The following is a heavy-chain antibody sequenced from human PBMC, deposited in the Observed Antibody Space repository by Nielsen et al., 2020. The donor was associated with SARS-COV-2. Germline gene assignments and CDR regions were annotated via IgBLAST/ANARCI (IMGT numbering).Heavy chain of an antibody. CDR3: ARVRITMIVVVDAFDI. V-gene: IGHV4-31*03. D-gene: IGHD3-22*01. J-gene: IGHJ3*02. CDR2: IYYSGST. Sequence: LRLSCTVSGGSIKSSSYYWSWIRQHPGKGLEWIGYIYYSGSTYYNPSLKSRVTISVDTSKNQFSLKLSSVTAADTAVYYCARVRITMIVVVDAFDIWGQGTMVTVSS. CDR1: GGSIKSSSYY.